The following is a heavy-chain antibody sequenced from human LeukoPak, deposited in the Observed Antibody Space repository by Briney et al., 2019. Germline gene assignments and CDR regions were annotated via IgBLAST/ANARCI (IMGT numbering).Heavy chain of an antibody. D-gene: IGHD3-9*01. CDR2: IYHSGST. CDR3: ARDGGDILTGDYFDY. V-gene: IGHV4-30-2*01. Sequence: SQTLSLTCAVSGGSISSGGYSWSWIRQPPGKGLEWIGYIYHSGSTYYNPSLKSRVTISVDRSKNQFSLKLSSVTAADTAVYYCARDGGDILTGDYFDYWGQGTLVIVSS. CDR1: GGSISSGGYS. J-gene: IGHJ4*02.